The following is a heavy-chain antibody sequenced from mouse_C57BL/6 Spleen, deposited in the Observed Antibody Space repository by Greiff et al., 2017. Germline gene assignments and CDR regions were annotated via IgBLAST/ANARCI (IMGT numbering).Heavy chain of an antibody. Sequence: QVQLQQPGAELVRPGSSVKLSCKASGYTFTSYWMHWVKQRPIQGLEWIGNIDPSDSETHYNQKFKDKATLTVATSSSTAYMQRSSLTSEDAAVYYCARGGVDYWGQGTTLTVSS. CDR1: GYTFTSYW. J-gene: IGHJ2*01. CDR3: ARGGVDY. CDR2: IDPSDSET. V-gene: IGHV1-52*01.